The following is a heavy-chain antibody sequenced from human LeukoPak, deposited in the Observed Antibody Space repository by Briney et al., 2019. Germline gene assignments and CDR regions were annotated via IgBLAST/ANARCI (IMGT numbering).Heavy chain of an antibody. Sequence: PGGSLRLSCAASGFTFSSYAMHWVRQAPGKGLEWVAVISYDGSNKYYADSVKGRFTISRDNSKNTLYLQMNSLGAEDTAVYYCARGGSYYWFDPWGQGTLVTVSS. CDR3: ARGGSYYWFDP. CDR2: ISYDGSNK. V-gene: IGHV3-30-3*01. J-gene: IGHJ5*02. CDR1: GFTFSSYA. D-gene: IGHD1-26*01.